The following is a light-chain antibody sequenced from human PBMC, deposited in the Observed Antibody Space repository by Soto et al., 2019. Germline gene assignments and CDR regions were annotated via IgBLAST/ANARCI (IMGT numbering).Light chain of an antibody. V-gene: IGKV3-15*01. J-gene: IGKJ5*01. CDR2: DAS. CDR3: QQYNNWLPVT. CDR1: QSIRST. Sequence: ETVMTQSPATLSVSPGERATLSCRASQSIRSTLAWSQQKPGQAPRLLIYDASKRATVIPARFSGSGSGTEFTLTISSLEPEDFAVYYCQQYNNWLPVTFGQGTRLEI.